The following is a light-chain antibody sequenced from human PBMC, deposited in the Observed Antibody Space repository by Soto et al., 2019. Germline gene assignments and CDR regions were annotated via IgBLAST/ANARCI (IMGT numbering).Light chain of an antibody. J-gene: IGKJ1*01. CDR2: GAS. V-gene: IGKV3-20*01. CDR1: QSVSRSY. Sequence: EIVLTQSPGTLSLSPGERATLSCGASQSVSRSYLAWYQQKPDQAPRLLIFGASFRATGIPDRFSGSGSGTDFTLTISRLEPEDFAVYYCQQYGSSPWTFGQGTKVEIK. CDR3: QQYGSSPWT.